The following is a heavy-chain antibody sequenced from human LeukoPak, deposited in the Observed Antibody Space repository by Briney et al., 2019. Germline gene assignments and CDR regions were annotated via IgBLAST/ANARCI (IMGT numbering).Heavy chain of an antibody. Sequence: SETLSLTCAVYGGSFSGYYWSWIRQPPGKGLEWIGEINHSGSTYYNPSLKSRVTISVDTSKNQFSLKLSSVTAADTAVYYCARKGELGQFDHWGQGTLVTVSS. CDR1: GGSFSGYY. CDR3: ARKGELGQFDH. D-gene: IGHD1-26*01. V-gene: IGHV4-34*01. CDR2: INHSGST. J-gene: IGHJ4*02.